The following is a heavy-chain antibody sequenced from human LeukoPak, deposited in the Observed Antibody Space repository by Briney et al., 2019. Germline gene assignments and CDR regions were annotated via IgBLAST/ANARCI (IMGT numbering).Heavy chain of an antibody. J-gene: IGHJ4*02. CDR1: GFTSSNYW. CDR2: IKQDGSEK. CDR3: ARDRGSSGWYEFDY. V-gene: IGHV3-7*01. D-gene: IGHD6-19*01. Sequence: GGSLRISCAASGFTSSNYWMSWVRQAPGKGLEWVANIKQDGSEKYYVDSVKGRFTISRDNAKNSLYLQMNGLRAEDTAVYYCARDRGSSGWYEFDYWGQGTLVTVSS.